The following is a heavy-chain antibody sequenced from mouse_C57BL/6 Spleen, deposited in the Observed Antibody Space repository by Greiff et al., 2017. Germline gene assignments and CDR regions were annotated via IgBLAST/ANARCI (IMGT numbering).Heavy chain of an antibody. Sequence: QVQLQQSGAELVKPGASVKISCKASGYAFSSYWLHWVKQRPGKGLEWIGQIYPGDGDTNYNRQFKGKATLTADKSSSTAYMQLSSLTSEDSAVYCCARDAMDYWGQGTSVTVSA. CDR2: IYPGDGDT. CDR3: ARDAMDY. CDR1: GYAFSSYW. J-gene: IGHJ4*01. V-gene: IGHV1-80*01.